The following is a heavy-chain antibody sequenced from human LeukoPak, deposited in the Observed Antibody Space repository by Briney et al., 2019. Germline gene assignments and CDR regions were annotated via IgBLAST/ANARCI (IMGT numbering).Heavy chain of an antibody. D-gene: IGHD6-13*01. J-gene: IGHJ6*02. CDR2: ITGSGGNT. CDR1: GFIFGSYS. Sequence: GGSLRLSCAASGFIFGSYSMSWVRQAPGKGLEWVSVITGSGGNTYYADSVKGRFTISKDNSKNTVYLQMSSLRVDDTAVYYCAKAASSSWPSYYYGMDVWGQGTTVTVSS. CDR3: AKAASSSWPSYYYGMDV. V-gene: IGHV3-23*01.